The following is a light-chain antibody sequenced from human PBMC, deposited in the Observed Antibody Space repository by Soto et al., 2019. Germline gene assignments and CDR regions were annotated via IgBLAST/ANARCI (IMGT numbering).Light chain of an antibody. Sequence: QSALTQPASVSGSPGQSVTISCTGTSSDVGTYNSVSWYQQHPGKVPKLMIYDVSNRPSGVSNRFSGSKSGNTASLIISGLQAEDEADYYCSSYTSSSTAVFGGGTKLIVL. V-gene: IGLV2-14*03. CDR3: SSYTSSSTAV. CDR2: DVS. CDR1: SSDVGTYNS. J-gene: IGLJ3*02.